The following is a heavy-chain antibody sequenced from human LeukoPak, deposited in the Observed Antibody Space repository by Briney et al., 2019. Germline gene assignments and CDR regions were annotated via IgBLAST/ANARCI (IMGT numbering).Heavy chain of an antibody. J-gene: IGHJ6*02. CDR2: ISGSGGST. V-gene: IGHV3-23*01. Sequence: GGSLRLSCAPSGFTLISYAMSCVRQAPGKGLERVSAISGSGGSTYYADSVKGRFTISRDNYKNTLYLQMNSLRAEDTAVYYCAKAESLSIAAAGTESYYYGMDVWGQGTTVTVSS. CDR3: AKAESLSIAAAGTESYYYGMDV. CDR1: GFTLISYA. D-gene: IGHD6-13*01.